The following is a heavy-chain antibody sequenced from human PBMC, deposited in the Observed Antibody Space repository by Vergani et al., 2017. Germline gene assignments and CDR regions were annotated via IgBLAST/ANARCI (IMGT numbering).Heavy chain of an antibody. D-gene: IGHD3-10*01. CDR1: GGTFSSYA. CDR3: ARQRLLWFGESQGAFDI. V-gene: IGHV1-69*01. Sequence: QVQLVQSGAEVKKPGSSVKVSCKASGGTFSSYAISWVRQAPGQGLEWMGGIIPIFGTANYAQKFQGRVTITADESTSTAYMELSSLRSEDTAVYYCARQRLLWFGESQGAFDIWGQGTMVTVSS. CDR2: IIPIFGTA. J-gene: IGHJ3*02.